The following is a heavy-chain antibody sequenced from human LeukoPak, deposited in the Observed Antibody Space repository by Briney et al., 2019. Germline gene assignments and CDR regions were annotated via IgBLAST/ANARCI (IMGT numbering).Heavy chain of an antibody. D-gene: IGHD3-22*01. CDR3: ARVGRRVGLTMIVVVITPHDAFDI. J-gene: IGHJ3*02. CDR2: INHSGST. Sequence: ETLSLTCAVYGGSFSGYYWSWIRQPPGKGLEWIGEINHSGSTNYNPSLKSRVTISVDTSKNQFTLKLSSVTAADTAVYYCARVGRRVGLTMIVVVITPHDAFDIWGQGTMVTVSS. CDR1: GGSFSGYY. V-gene: IGHV4-34*01.